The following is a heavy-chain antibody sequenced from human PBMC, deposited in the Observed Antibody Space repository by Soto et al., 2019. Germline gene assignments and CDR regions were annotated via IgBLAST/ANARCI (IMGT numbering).Heavy chain of an antibody. CDR2: MNPNSGNT. J-gene: IGHJ6*02. CDR1: GYTFTSYD. Sequence: QVQLVQSGAEVKKPGASVKVSCKASGYTFTSYDINWVRQATGQGLEWMGWMNPNSGNTGYAQKFQDRVTMARNTSLSTAYTELGSLRCEVTAVYYCAICGGYYYFYYGMDVWGQGTTLTVSS. CDR3: AICGGYYYFYYGMDV. V-gene: IGHV1-8*01. D-gene: IGHD3-3*02.